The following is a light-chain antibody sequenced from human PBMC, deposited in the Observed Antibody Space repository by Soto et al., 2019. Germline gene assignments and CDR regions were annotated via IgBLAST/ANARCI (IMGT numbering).Light chain of an antibody. V-gene: IGLV2-18*02. CDR2: DVS. CDR1: SSDIGTYNR. Sequence: QSVLTQPPSVSGSPGQSVTISCTGTSSDIGTYNRVSWYQQPPGAAPRLMIFDVSDRPSGVPNRFSGSKSGITASLTISGLQAEDEANYCCSSCTRSDTLVVGGGTKLTVL. J-gene: IGLJ2*01. CDR3: SSCTRSDTLV.